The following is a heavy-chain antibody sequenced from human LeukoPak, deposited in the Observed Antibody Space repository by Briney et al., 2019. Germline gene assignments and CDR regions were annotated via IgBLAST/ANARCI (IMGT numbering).Heavy chain of an antibody. CDR3: ARGKEVITMLRGLKPGYYFDY. V-gene: IGHV4-34*01. Sequence: PSETLSVTCAVYGGSFSGYYWSWIRQPPGKGLEWIGSIYYSGSTYYNPSLKSRVTISVDTSKNQFSLKLNSVTAADTAVYYCARGKEVITMLRGLKPGYYFDYWGQGTLVTVSS. J-gene: IGHJ4*02. CDR1: GGSFSGYY. CDR2: IYYSGST. D-gene: IGHD3-10*01.